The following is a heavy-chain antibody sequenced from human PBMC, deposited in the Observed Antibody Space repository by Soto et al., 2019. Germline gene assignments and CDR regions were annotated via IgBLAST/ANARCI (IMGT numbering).Heavy chain of an antibody. Sequence: PSETLSLTCTVSGGSISSGGYYWSWIRQHPGKGLEWIGYIYYSGSTYYNPSLKSRVTISVDTSKNQFSLKLSSVTAADTAVYYCARATYYYDSSGYYWRFGFDYWGQGTLVTVSS. CDR1: GGSISSGGYY. D-gene: IGHD3-22*01. CDR2: IYYSGST. V-gene: IGHV4-31*03. CDR3: ARATYYYDSSGYYWRFGFDY. J-gene: IGHJ4*02.